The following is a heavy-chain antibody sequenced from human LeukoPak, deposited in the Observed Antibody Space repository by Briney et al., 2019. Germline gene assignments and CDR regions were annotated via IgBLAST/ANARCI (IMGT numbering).Heavy chain of an antibody. V-gene: IGHV3-23*01. D-gene: IGHD3-22*01. J-gene: IGHJ4*02. CDR3: AKAVTMTKKGGYFDY. CDR2: ISGSGGST. Sequence: GGSLRLSCAASGFTFSSYAMSWVRQAPGKGLEWVSAISGSGGSTYYADSVKGRFAISRDNSKNTLYLQMNSLRAEDTAVYYCAKAVTMTKKGGYFDYWGQGTLVTVSS. CDR1: GFTFSSYA.